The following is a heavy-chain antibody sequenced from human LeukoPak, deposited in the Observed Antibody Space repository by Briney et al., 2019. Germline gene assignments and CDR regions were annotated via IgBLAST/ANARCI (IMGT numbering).Heavy chain of an antibody. CDR3: AKREAAAGFDY. Sequence: GGSLSLSCAASGFTFSSYGMSWVRQAPGKGLEWVSAISGSGGSTYYADSVKGRFTISRDNSKNTLYLQMNGLRAEDTAVYYCAKREAAAGFDYWGQGTLVTVSS. D-gene: IGHD6-13*01. CDR1: GFTFSSYG. CDR2: ISGSGGST. V-gene: IGHV3-23*01. J-gene: IGHJ4*02.